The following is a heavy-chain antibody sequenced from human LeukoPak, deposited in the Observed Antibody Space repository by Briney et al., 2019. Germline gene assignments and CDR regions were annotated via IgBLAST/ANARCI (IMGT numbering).Heavy chain of an antibody. CDR2: ISAYNGNT. CDR1: GYTFTSYG. V-gene: IGHV1-18*01. J-gene: IGHJ4*02. Sequence: ASVKVSCKASGYTFTSYGISWVRQAPGQGLEWMGWISAYNGNTNYAQKLQGRVTMTTDTSTSTAYMELRSLRSDDTAVYYCARDLAHIAAAGQQGGPTDYWGQGTLVTVSS. CDR3: ARDLAHIAAAGQQGGPTDY. D-gene: IGHD6-13*01.